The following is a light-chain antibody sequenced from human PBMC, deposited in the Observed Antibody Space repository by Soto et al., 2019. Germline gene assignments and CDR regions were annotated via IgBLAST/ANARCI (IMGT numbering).Light chain of an antibody. CDR3: QQRSNWPPRVT. CDR2: DAS. CDR1: QTVSSY. V-gene: IGKV3-11*01. J-gene: IGKJ5*01. Sequence: EVVLTQSPATLSLSPGEGATLSCRASQTVSSYLLWYQQRRGQAPRLLIYDASNRATGIPARFSGSGSGTDFTLTISSLEPEEFAVYYCQQRSNWPPRVTFGQGTRLEIK.